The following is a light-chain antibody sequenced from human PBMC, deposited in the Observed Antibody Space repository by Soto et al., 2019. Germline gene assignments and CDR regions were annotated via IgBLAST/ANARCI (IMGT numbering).Light chain of an antibody. CDR2: KAS. J-gene: IGKJ1*01. V-gene: IGKV1-5*03. Sequence: DIPMTQSPSTLSGSVGDRVTITCRASQTISSWLAWYQQKPGKAPKLLLYKASTGRSGVPSRFSGSGSGTEFTLTISSLQPDDFATYYCQHYDSYSEAFGQGTKVELK. CDR1: QTISSW. CDR3: QHYDSYSEA.